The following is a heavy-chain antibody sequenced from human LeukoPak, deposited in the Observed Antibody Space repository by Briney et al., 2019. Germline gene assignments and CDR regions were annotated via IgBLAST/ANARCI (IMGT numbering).Heavy chain of an antibody. CDR2: VNPSGGST. J-gene: IGHJ3*02. V-gene: IGHV1-46*01. D-gene: IGHD3-9*01. CDR3: ARGRTYYDILTGYLSPDAFDI. Sequence: GASVKVSCKASGYTFTSSYLHWVRQAPGQGLEWMGIVNPSGGSTSYPQKFQGRVTMTRDTSTSTVYMELSSLRSEDTAVYYCARGRTYYDILTGYLSPDAFDIWGQGTMVTVSS. CDR1: GYTFTSSY.